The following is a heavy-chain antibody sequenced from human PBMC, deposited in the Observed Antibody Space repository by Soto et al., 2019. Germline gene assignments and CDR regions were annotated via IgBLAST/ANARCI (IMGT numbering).Heavy chain of an antibody. CDR2: ISYDERNK. CDR3: AKLSDPYYLDSSLED. V-gene: IGHV3-30*18. CDR1: GFTFSSYV. D-gene: IGHD3-22*01. J-gene: IGHJ4*02. Sequence: QVQLVESGGGVVQPGRSLRLSCAASGFTFSSYVMHWVRQAPGKGLEWVAVISYDERNKYYVDSVKGRFTISRDNSKNTLSLQINNLRTEYTAVYYCAKLSDPYYLDSSLEDWGQGTMITVSS.